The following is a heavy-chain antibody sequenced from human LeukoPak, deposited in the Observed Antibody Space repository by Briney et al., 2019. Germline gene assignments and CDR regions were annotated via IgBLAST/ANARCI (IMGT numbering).Heavy chain of an antibody. CDR3: ARSGTKNWKSTPASQWKSSSFDP. CDR2: INHSGST. D-gene: IGHD1-1*01. CDR1: GGSFSGYY. Sequence: SETLSLSCAVYGGSFSGYYWSWIRQPPGKGLEWIGEINHSGSTNYNPSLKSRVTISVDTSMNQFSLKLSSVTAADTVVYYCARSGTKNWKSTPASQWKSSSFDPWGQGTLVTVSS. J-gene: IGHJ5*02. V-gene: IGHV4-34*01.